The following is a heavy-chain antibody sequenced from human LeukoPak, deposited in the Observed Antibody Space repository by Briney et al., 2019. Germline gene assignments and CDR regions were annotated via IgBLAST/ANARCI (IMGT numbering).Heavy chain of an antibody. V-gene: IGHV3-15*01. Sequence: GGSLRLSCAASGFTFSDAWMSWVRQAPGKGLEWVGRIKSKTDGGTTDYAAPVKGRFTISRDDSKNTLYLQMNSLRTEDTAVYYCTTRGGSSSVFGYWGQGTLVTVSS. CDR2: IKSKTDGGTT. D-gene: IGHD1-26*01. CDR3: TTRGGSSSVFGY. J-gene: IGHJ4*02. CDR1: GFTFSDAW.